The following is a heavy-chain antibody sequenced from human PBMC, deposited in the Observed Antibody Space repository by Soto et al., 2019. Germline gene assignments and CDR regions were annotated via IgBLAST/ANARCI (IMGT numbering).Heavy chain of an antibody. J-gene: IGHJ4*02. V-gene: IGHV4-59*01. Sequence: SETLSLTCTVPGGSLSHYYWSWIRQPPGKALEWIGFTYNSGSTNYNPSLKSRVTISVDTSKNQFSLKLTSVTAADTAVYYCAREGGSSTWYTYWGQGTLVTVSS. CDR2: TYNSGST. CDR3: AREGGSSTWYTY. CDR1: GGSLSHYY. D-gene: IGHD6-13*01.